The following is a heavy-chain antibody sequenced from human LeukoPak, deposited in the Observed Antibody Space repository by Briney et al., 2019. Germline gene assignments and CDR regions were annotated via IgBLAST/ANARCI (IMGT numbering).Heavy chain of an antibody. Sequence: GGSLRLSCAASGFTFSSYGMHWVRQAPGKGLEWVAFIRYDGSNKYYADSVKGRFTISRDNSKNTLYLQMNSLRAEDTAVYYCAKELAYCGGDCYTAPLVFDYWGQGTLVTVSS. J-gene: IGHJ4*02. D-gene: IGHD2-21*02. CDR2: IRYDGSNK. V-gene: IGHV3-30*02. CDR3: AKELAYCGGDCYTAPLVFDY. CDR1: GFTFSSYG.